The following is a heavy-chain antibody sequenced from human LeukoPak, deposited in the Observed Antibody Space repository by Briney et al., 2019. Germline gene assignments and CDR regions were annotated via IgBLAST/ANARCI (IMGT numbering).Heavy chain of an antibody. CDR3: ARQNSGTYYSRYFDL. CDR2: IYYSGNT. J-gene: IGHJ2*01. Sequence: SETLSLTCTVSGGSIRSSDYYWGWIRLPPGKGLEWIGSIYYSGNTYYNSSLKSRVTISVDTSKSQFSLKLNSVTAADTAVYYCARQNSGTYYSRYFDLWGRGTLVTVSS. D-gene: IGHD1-26*01. CDR1: GGSIRSSDYY. V-gene: IGHV4-39*01.